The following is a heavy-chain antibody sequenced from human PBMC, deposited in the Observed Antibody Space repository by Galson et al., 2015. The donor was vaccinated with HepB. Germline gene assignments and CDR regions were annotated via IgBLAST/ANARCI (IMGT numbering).Heavy chain of an antibody. D-gene: IGHD1-1*01. CDR3: AKNEGMGFFDY. J-gene: IGHJ4*02. V-gene: IGHV3-23*01. Sequence: SLRLSCAASGFTFSSYAMSWVRQAPGEGLKWVSAISARGDTTYYADSVKGRFTISRDNSQDTLYLQMNSLRGEDTAVYYCAKNEGMGFFDYWGQGTQVTVSS. CDR2: ISARGDTT. CDR1: GFTFSSYA.